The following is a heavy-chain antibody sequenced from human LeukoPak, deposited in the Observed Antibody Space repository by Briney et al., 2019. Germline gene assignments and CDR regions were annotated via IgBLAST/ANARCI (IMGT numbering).Heavy chain of an antibody. CDR2: ISGSADGT. D-gene: IGHD4-23*01. CDR3: AKGIGGTLFDY. J-gene: IGHJ4*02. V-gene: IGHV3-23*01. Sequence: GGSLRLSCAASGFTFGSHAMSWVRQAPGKGLEWVSTISGSADGTHYRDSVKGRFTISRDNSKNTLFLQMNSLGAADTAVYYCAKGIGGTLFDYWGQGTLVTVSS. CDR1: GFTFGSHA.